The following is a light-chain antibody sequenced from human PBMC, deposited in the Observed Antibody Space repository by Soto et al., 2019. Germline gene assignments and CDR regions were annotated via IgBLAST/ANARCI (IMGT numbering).Light chain of an antibody. CDR2: AAS. Sequence: AIRMTQSPSSLSASTGDRVTITCRASQGISSYLAWYQQKPGKAPKLLIYAASTLQSGVPSRFSGSGSGTDFTLTISCLQSEDFATYYCQQYYSYPSFGQGNKLEIK. CDR1: QGISSY. J-gene: IGKJ2*01. CDR3: QQYYSYPS. V-gene: IGKV1-8*01.